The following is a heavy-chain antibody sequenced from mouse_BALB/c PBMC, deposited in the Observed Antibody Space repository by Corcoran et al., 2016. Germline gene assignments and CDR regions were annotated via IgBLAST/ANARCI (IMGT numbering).Heavy chain of an antibody. J-gene: IGHJ2*01. D-gene: IGHD4-1*01. CDR2: ILPGSGST. V-gene: IGHV1-9*01. CDR3: ARFFNWEYYCDY. Sequence: QVQLQQSGAELMKPGASVKISCKATGYTFSSYWIEWVKQRPGHGLEWIGEILPGSGSTNYNEKFKGKATFTADTSSNTAYMQLSSLTSEDSAVYYCARFFNWEYYCDYWGQGTTLTVSS. CDR1: GYTFSSYW.